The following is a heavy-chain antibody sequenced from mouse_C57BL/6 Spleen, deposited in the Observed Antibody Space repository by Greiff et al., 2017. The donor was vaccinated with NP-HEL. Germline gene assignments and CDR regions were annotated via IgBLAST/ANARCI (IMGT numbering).Heavy chain of an antibody. CDR1: GYAFSSSW. Sequence: QVQLKQSGPELVKPGASVKISCKASGYAFSSSWMNWVKQRPGQGLEWIGRIYPGDGDTNYNGKFKGKATLTADKSSSTAYMQLSSLTSEDSAVYCCARDGYYGSSPLMDYWGQGTSVTVSS. D-gene: IGHD1-1*01. CDR3: ARDGYYGSSPLMDY. CDR2: IYPGDGDT. J-gene: IGHJ4*01. V-gene: IGHV1-82*01.